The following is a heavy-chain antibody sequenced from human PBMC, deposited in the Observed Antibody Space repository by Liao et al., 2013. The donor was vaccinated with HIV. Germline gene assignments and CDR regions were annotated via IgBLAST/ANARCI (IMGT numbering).Heavy chain of an antibody. J-gene: IGHJ6*03. V-gene: IGHV4-4*07. CDR1: GASISSYY. Sequence: QVQLQESGPGLVKPSETLSLTCTVSGASISSYYWSWIRQPAGKGLEWIGRIYTTGSTNYNPSLKSRVTMSVDTSMNQFSLKLNSVTAADTAVYYCARDQYYDFWSGYYTYYYYYMDVWGKGTTVTVSS. CDR2: IYTTGST. D-gene: IGHD3-3*01. CDR3: ARDQYYDFWSGYYTYYYYYMDV.